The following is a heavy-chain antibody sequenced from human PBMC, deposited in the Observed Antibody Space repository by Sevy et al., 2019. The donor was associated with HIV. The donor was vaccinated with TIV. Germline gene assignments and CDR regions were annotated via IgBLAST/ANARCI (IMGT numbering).Heavy chain of an antibody. Sequence: GGSLRLSCAASGFTFSSYAMSWVRQAPGKGLEWVSAISGSGGSTYYADSVKGRFTISRDNSKNTLYLQMNGLRAEDTAVYYCAKRDSITMIVVAHYYFDYWGQGTLVTVS. V-gene: IGHV3-23*01. D-gene: IGHD3-22*01. J-gene: IGHJ4*02. CDR2: ISGSGGST. CDR1: GFTFSSYA. CDR3: AKRDSITMIVVAHYYFDY.